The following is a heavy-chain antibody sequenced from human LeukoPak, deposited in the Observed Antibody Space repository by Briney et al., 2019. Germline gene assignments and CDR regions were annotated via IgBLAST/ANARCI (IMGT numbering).Heavy chain of an antibody. CDR1: GFTFSSYS. D-gene: IGHD3-22*01. CDR2: ISGSGGST. V-gene: IGHV3-23*01. Sequence: PGGSLRLSCAASGFTFSSYSMDWVRQAPGKGLEWVSAISGSGGSTYYADSVKGRFTISRDNSKNTLYLQMNSLRAEDSAVYYCAKDLKKWLLLRSPFDYWGQGTLVTVSS. J-gene: IGHJ4*02. CDR3: AKDLKKWLLLRSPFDY.